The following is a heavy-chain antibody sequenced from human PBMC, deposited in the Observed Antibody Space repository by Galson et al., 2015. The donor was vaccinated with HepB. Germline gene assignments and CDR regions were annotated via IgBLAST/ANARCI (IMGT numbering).Heavy chain of an antibody. V-gene: IGHV6-1*01. D-gene: IGHD2-2*02. J-gene: IGHJ3*02. CDR1: GDSVPRYGAA. Sequence: CAISGDSVPRYGAAWNWIRQSPSRGLEWLGRTYYRSKWFNEYALSVKSRLNINPDTSRNQFSLQLDSLTPEDTAVYYCASGRYSAFDIWDQGTMVTVSS. CDR2: TYYRSKWFN. CDR3: ASGRYSAFDI.